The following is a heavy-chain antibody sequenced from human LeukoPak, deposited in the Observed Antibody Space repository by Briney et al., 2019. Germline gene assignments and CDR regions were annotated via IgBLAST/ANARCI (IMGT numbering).Heavy chain of an antibody. J-gene: IGHJ5*02. Sequence: ASVKVSCKASGYTFTSYGISWVRQAPGQGLEWMGWISAYNGNTNYAQNLQGRVTMTTDTSTSTAYMELRSLRSDDTAAYDCARDKGAATSYSSSWSPPNWFGPWGQGTLGTVSS. CDR2: ISAYNGNT. D-gene: IGHD6-13*01. V-gene: IGHV1-18*01. CDR1: GYTFTSYG. CDR3: ARDKGAATSYSSSWSPPNWFGP.